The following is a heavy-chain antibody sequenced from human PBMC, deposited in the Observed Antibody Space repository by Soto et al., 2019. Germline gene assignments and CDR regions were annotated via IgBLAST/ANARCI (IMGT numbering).Heavy chain of an antibody. D-gene: IGHD3-16*01. CDR2: ISSGGDP. J-gene: IGHJ4*02. Sequence: PGGSLRLSCATSGFSISDKFMSWVRQAPGKGLEWISVISSGGDPSYADSVKGRFTSSRDITKNTLFLQMTSLRADDTAVYFCARDSGYSSAYWEHYFDYWGQGTLVTVS. CDR3: ARDSGYSSAYWEHYFDY. CDR1: GFSISDKF. V-gene: IGHV3-53*01.